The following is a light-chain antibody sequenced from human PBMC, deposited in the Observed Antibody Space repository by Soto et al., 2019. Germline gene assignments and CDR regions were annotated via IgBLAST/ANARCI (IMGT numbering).Light chain of an antibody. V-gene: IGLV1-47*01. Sequence: QSVLTQPASASGTPGQRGTISCSGSSSNIGSNYVYWYQQLPGTAPKLLIYKNDQRPSGVPDRFSGSKSGTSASLAISGLRSEYEADYYCAAWDDSLSGPVFGGGTQLTVL. CDR3: AAWDDSLSGPV. J-gene: IGLJ7*01. CDR1: SSNIGSNY. CDR2: KND.